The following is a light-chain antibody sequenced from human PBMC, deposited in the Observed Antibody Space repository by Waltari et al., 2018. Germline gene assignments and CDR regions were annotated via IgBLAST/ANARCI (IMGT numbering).Light chain of an antibody. CDR1: RSNIGAGYD. CDR2: AFS. V-gene: IGLV1-40*01. Sequence: QSVLTQPPSVSGAPGHSVTISCTGSRSNIGAGYDVHWYQQLPGAAPKLLIYAFSNRPSGVPDRFYGSKSGPSASLAINGLQAEDEAVYYCQSYDSSLSAVFGGGTKVTVL. J-gene: IGLJ3*02. CDR3: QSYDSSLSAV.